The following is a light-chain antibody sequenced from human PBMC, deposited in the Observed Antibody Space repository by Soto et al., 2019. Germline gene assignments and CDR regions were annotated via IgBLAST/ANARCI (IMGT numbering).Light chain of an antibody. Sequence: IVMTQSPATLSVSPGERATLSCRASQSVSSNLAWYQQNPGQAPRLLIYGASTRATGIPARFSGSGSGTEFNLTISSLQSEDFAIYYCQQYNNWPPWTFGQGTKVEIK. CDR3: QQYNNWPPWT. CDR1: QSVSSN. CDR2: GAS. V-gene: IGKV3-15*01. J-gene: IGKJ1*01.